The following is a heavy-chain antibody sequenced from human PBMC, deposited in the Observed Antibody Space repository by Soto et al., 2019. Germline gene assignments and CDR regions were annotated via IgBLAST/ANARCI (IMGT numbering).Heavy chain of an antibody. CDR2: ITSSSGSI. V-gene: IGHV3-21*04. Sequence: PGGSLRLSCAASGFTFSSYAMSWVRQSPGKGLEWVSSITSSSGSIYYGDSVKGRFAISRDNAKKTLYLQMSSLRAEDTALYSGARDLSPYSDYYDESTSETWFDPWGQGTLVTVSS. CDR1: GFTFSSYA. J-gene: IGHJ5*02. CDR3: ARDLSPYSDYYDESTSETWFDP. D-gene: IGHD3-22*01.